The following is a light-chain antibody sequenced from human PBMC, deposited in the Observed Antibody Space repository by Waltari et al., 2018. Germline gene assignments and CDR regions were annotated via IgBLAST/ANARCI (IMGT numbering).Light chain of an antibody. CDR2: DAS. CDR3: QQHNNWPLT. V-gene: IGKV3-15*01. J-gene: IGKJ4*01. Sequence: EIVMTQSPATLSVSPGERATLSCRASQSVGSNLAWYQQKPGQSPRLLIHDASTRATGIPARFSGSGSGTECTLTISSLQSEDFAVYYCQQHNNWPLTFGGGTKVEIK. CDR1: QSVGSN.